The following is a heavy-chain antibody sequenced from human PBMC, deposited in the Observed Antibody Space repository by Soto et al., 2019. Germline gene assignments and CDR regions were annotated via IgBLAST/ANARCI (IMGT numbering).Heavy chain of an antibody. J-gene: IGHJ1*01. V-gene: IGHV1-18*01. Sequence: GASVKVSCKASGYTFNTFGITWVRQAPGQGLEWMGCVSGYSDKRDYSRKLQDRITLTADPSTTTSYMELRSLTSEDTAVYYCAREAVSSLQHWGQGTLVTVSS. CDR3: AREAVSSLQH. CDR1: GYTFNTFG. CDR2: VSGYSDKR.